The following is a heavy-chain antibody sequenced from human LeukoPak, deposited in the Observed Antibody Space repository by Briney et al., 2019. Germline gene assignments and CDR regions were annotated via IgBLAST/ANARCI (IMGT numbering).Heavy chain of an antibody. CDR1: GFTFRNYA. V-gene: IGHV3-23*01. Sequence: RGSLRLSCAASGFTFRNYALTWVRQAPGRGLEWVSSISGTGTYYADSVKGRFSVSRDNYRNRLYLQMSSLRAEDTAVYYCARDPNGDYIGAFDFQRWGQGTLVTVSS. CDR2: ISGTGT. J-gene: IGHJ1*01. D-gene: IGHD4-17*01. CDR3: ARDPNGDYIGAFDFQR.